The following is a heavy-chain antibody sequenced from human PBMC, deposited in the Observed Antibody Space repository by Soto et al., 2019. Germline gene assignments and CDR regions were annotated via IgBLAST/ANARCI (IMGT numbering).Heavy chain of an antibody. V-gene: IGHV3-66*01. CDR1: GFTLNNNY. CDR3: ATAPRASTPQYLDL. CDR2: IYSGGTT. J-gene: IGHJ4*02. D-gene: IGHD1-1*01. Sequence: GGSLRLSCATSGFTLNNNYMTWVRLAPGKRLEWVSIIYSGGTTYYADSVRGRFTISRDDSKNTLFLQMNNLRAEDTAVYFCATAPRASTPQYLDLCGQGSLVTGSS.